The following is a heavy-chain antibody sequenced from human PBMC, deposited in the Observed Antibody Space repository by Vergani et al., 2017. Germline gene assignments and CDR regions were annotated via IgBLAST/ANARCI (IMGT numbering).Heavy chain of an antibody. J-gene: IGHJ6*03. CDR1: GGSFTSYH. D-gene: IGHD4-11*01. CDR3: ARVNTETNGHLYYYYYINV. CDR2: IDHTGRP. V-gene: IGHV4-34*01. Sequence: QVQLQQWGGGLLKPSETLSLTCVVNGGSFTSYHWTWIRQSPGEGMEWVGDIDHTGRPDYNPSLKSRLTRSVDKSRNQFSLTFNSVTATDTAIYFCARVNTETNGHLYYYYYINVWGQGTEVAVS.